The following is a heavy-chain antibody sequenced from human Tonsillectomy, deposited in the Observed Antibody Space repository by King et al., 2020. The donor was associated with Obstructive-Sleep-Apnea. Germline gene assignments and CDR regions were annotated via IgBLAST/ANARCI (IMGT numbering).Heavy chain of an antibody. Sequence: QLVQSGGGVVQPGGSLRLSCAASGFTFINYGMHWVRLAPGKGLEWVAFIRYDGSHKYYADSVKGRFTISRDNAKKSLDLQMNSLRAEDTAMYYYAKGWGNYFDCWGQGTLATVSS. CDR1: GFTFINYG. V-gene: IGHV3-30*02. D-gene: IGHD7-27*01. CDR3: AKGWGNYFDC. CDR2: IRYDGSHK. J-gene: IGHJ4*02.